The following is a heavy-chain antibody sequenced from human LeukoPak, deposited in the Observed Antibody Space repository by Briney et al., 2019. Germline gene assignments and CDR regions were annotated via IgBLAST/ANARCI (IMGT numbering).Heavy chain of an antibody. Sequence: GKSLRLSCEASGFIFSNYGMHWVRQAPGKGLEWLALIWYDGKTKFYADSVKGRFTISRDNSGNTLCLHMTSLRVEDTAIYYCAREWGRIAVAGGPGYWGQGALVTVSS. J-gene: IGHJ4*02. V-gene: IGHV3-33*01. CDR2: IWYDGKTK. CDR3: AREWGRIAVAGGPGY. CDR1: GFIFSNYG. D-gene: IGHD6-19*01.